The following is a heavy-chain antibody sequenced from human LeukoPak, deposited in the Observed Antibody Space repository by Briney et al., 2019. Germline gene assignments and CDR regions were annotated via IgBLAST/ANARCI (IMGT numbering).Heavy chain of an antibody. CDR3: ARDRYYDSSGSDAFDI. CDR1: GYSISSGYY. J-gene: IGHJ3*02. V-gene: IGHV4-38-2*02. CDR2: IYHSGST. D-gene: IGHD3-22*01. Sequence: PSETLSLTCTVSGYSISSGYYWGWIRQPPGKGLEWIGSIYHSGSTYYNPSLKSRVTISVDTSKNQFSLKLSSVTAADTAVYYCARDRYYDSSGSDAFDIWGQGTMVTVSS.